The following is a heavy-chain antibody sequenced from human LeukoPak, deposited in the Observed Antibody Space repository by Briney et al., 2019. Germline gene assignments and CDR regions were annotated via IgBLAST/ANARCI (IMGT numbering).Heavy chain of an antibody. CDR3: ARGQHGPYCSGGSCPSNWFDP. CDR1: GGSFSGYY. CDR2: INHSGST. Sequence: SETLSLTCAVYGGSFSGYYWSWIRQPPGKGLEWIGEINHSGSTNYNPPLKSRVTISVDTSKNQFSLKLSSVTAADTAVYYCARGQHGPYCSGGSCPSNWFDPWGQGTLVTVSS. J-gene: IGHJ5*02. D-gene: IGHD2-15*01. V-gene: IGHV4-34*01.